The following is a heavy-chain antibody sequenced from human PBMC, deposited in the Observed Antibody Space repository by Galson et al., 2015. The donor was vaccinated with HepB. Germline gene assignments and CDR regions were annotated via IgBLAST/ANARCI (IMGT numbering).Heavy chain of an antibody. J-gene: IGHJ4*02. CDR1: GGSISSSSYY. Sequence: SETLSLTCTVSGGSISSSSYYWGWIRQPPGKGLEWIGSIYYSGSTYYNPSLKSRVTISVDTSKNQFSLKLSSVTAADTAVYYCARHGSSGWYWYYFDYWGQGTLVTVSS. CDR2: IYYSGST. CDR3: ARHGSSGWYWYYFDY. D-gene: IGHD6-19*01. V-gene: IGHV4-39*01.